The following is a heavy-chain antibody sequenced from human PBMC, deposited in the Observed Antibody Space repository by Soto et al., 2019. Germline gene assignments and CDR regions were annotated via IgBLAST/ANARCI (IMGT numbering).Heavy chain of an antibody. CDR3: ARVGYCSGGSCYKVGRF. Sequence: ASVKVSCKASGYTFTSYAMHWVRQAPGQRLEWMGWINAGNGNTKYSQKFQGRVTITRDTSASTAYMELSSLRSEDTAVYYCARVGYCSGGSCYKVGRFWGQGTLVTVSS. CDR1: GYTFTSYA. V-gene: IGHV1-3*01. CDR2: INAGNGNT. D-gene: IGHD2-15*01. J-gene: IGHJ4*02.